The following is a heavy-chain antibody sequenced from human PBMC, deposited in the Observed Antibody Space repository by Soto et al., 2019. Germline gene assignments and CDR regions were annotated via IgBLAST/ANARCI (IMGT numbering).Heavy chain of an antibody. Sequence: GSLRLSCAASGFTFNGYWMSWVRQAPGKGLEWLANIKQDGSEIYYVDSVKGRFTISRDNAKNSLYLQMNSLRAEDTALYYCARDLYQIATRSRPFDYWGQGTLVTVSS. D-gene: IGHD6-6*01. J-gene: IGHJ4*02. CDR1: GFTFNGYW. CDR3: ARDLYQIATRSRPFDY. V-gene: IGHV3-7*03. CDR2: IKQDGSEI.